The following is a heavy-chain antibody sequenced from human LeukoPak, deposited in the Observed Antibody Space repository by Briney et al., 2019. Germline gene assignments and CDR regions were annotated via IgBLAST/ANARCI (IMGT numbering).Heavy chain of an antibody. Sequence: PGGSLRLXCAASGFTFSSYAMSWVRQAPGKGLEWVSGISGSGGSTYYADSVKGRFTISRDNSKYTLYLQMNSLRAEDTAIYYCAKEGGYCSSTSCYRRYYFDYWGQGTLVTVSS. CDR3: AKEGGYCSSTSCYRRYYFDY. CDR1: GFTFSSYA. CDR2: ISGSGGST. J-gene: IGHJ4*02. V-gene: IGHV3-23*01. D-gene: IGHD2-2*01.